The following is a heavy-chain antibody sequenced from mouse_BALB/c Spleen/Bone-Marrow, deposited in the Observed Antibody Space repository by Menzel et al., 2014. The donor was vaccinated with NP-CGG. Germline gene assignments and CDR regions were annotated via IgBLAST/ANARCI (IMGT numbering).Heavy chain of an antibody. CDR2: ISNGGNYT. D-gene: IGHD2-5*01. V-gene: IGHV5-9-4*01. CDR1: GFTFXDYA. CDR3: SRNSNYSFDF. J-gene: IGHJ2*01. Sequence: EVQVVESGGALVKPGGSLKLSCAASGFTFXDYAMSWVRQSPEKRLEWVAEISNGGNYTYYPATVTGRFTISRDNAKNTLDLEISSLRSEDTATYYCSRNSNYSFDFWGQGTTLTVSS.